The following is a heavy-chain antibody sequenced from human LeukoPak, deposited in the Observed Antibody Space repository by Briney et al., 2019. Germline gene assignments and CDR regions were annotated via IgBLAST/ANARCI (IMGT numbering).Heavy chain of an antibody. Sequence: PGGSLRLSCVASGFTFSSNALTWVRQAPGKGLECVSVISGSGGTTHYADSVKGRFSISRDNSKNTLYLQMNSLRAEDTAVYYCAKGRIDCPWYLDYWGQGTLVTVSS. CDR1: GFTFSSNA. V-gene: IGHV3-23*01. CDR3: AKGRIDCPWYLDY. CDR2: ISGSGGTT. J-gene: IGHJ4*02. D-gene: IGHD2-21*02.